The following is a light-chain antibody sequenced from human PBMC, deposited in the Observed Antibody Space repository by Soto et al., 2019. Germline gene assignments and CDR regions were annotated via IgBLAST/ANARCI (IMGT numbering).Light chain of an antibody. Sequence: DIQMTQSPSTLSASVGDRVTITCRASQTVERWLAWYQQKPGKAPNLLISDVSSLESGVPSRFSGSGSATEFTLTISGLQPDDFATYYCQQRSNWPRTFGQGTKVEIK. CDR3: QQRSNWPRT. J-gene: IGKJ1*01. CDR1: QTVERW. CDR2: DVS. V-gene: IGKV1-5*01.